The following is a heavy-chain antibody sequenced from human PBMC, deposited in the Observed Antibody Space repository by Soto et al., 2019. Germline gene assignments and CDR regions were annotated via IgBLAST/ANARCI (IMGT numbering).Heavy chain of an antibody. CDR3: ARDQGLRYFDWLSTYYYDMDV. D-gene: IGHD3-9*01. CDR1: GFTFSSYG. V-gene: IGHV3-33*01. CDR2: IWYDGSNK. J-gene: IGHJ6*02. Sequence: QVQLVESGGGVVQPGRSLRLSCAASGFTFSSYGMHWVRQAPGKGLEWVAVIWYDGSNKYYADSVKGRFTISRDNSKNSLVLEKNSLRAEDTAVYYCARDQGLRYFDWLSTYYYDMDVWGQGTTVTVSS.